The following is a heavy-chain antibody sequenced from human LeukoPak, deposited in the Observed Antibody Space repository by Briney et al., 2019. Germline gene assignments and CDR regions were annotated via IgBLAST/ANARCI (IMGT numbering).Heavy chain of an antibody. CDR3: ARDFRERLGYCSSTSCYVEEPADY. J-gene: IGHJ4*02. D-gene: IGHD2-2*01. V-gene: IGHV1-2*02. Sequence: ASVKVSCKVSGYTFTGYYMHWVRQAPGQGLEWMGWINPNSGGTNYAQKFQGRVTMTRDTSISTAYMELSRLRSDDTAVYYCARDFRERLGYCSSTSCYVEEPADYWGQGTLVTVSS. CDR2: INPNSGGT. CDR1: GYTFTGYY.